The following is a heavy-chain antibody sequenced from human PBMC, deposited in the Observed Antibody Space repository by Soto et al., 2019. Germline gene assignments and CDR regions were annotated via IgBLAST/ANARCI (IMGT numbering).Heavy chain of an antibody. CDR1: GFNFNNYA. Sequence: EVQLLESGGGLVQPGGSLRLSCAASGFNFNNYAMTWVRQAPGKGLEWVSAISGGGDTTSYADSVKGRFTVSRDGSKNTVYVQMSSLRAEDTALYYCAKGRGGSGSLTPRVDFWGQGTLVTVSS. CDR3: AKGRGGSGSLTPRVDF. D-gene: IGHD3-10*01. V-gene: IGHV3-23*01. J-gene: IGHJ4*02. CDR2: ISGGGDTT.